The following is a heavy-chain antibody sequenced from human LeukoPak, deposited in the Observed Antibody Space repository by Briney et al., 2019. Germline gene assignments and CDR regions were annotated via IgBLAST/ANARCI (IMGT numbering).Heavy chain of an antibody. V-gene: IGHV3-30*03. CDR2: ISYDGNNQ. CDR3: ARRSTSSNYYYYYMDV. D-gene: IGHD2-2*01. CDR1: GFTFSNYG. Sequence: GGSLKLSCATSGFTFSNYGIHWVRQTPDKGLEWLAVISYDGNNQYYAASVKGRFAVSRDNAKNSLYLQMNSLRAEDTAVYYCARRSTSSNYYYYYMDVWGKGTTVTVSS. J-gene: IGHJ6*03.